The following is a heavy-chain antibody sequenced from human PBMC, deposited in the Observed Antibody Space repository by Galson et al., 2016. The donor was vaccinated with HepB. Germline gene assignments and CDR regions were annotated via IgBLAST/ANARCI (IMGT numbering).Heavy chain of an antibody. CDR3: ATTTRSSSHDY. Sequence: SLRLSCAASGFTFSSYWMSWVRQAPGKGLEWVANINHDGSEKYYVDSVTGRFTISRDNAKNSLFLQMNSLRAEDTAVYYCATTTRSSSHDYWGQGTLVTVSA. CDR2: INHDGSEK. J-gene: IGHJ4*02. V-gene: IGHV3-7*01. CDR1: GFTFSSYW. D-gene: IGHD1-14*01.